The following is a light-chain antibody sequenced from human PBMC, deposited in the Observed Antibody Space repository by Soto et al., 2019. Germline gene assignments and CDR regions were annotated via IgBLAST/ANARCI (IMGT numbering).Light chain of an antibody. CDR3: QQRSNWIT. CDR1: QSVSTY. J-gene: IGKJ5*01. CDR2: DAS. V-gene: IGKV3-11*01. Sequence: DIVLTQSPATLSLSPGDTATLSCWASQSVSTYLAWYQQKPGQAPRLLIYDASSRATGIPARLSGSGSGTDFTLTIRSVEPEDFAVYYCQQRSNWITFGQGTRLDIK.